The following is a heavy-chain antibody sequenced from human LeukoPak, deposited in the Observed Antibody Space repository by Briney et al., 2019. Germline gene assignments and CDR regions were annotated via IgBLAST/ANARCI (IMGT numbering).Heavy chain of an antibody. CDR3: ARIGLSDYYDSSGGSIGY. J-gene: IGHJ4*02. V-gene: IGHV4-30-4*01. CDR2: IYYSGST. CDR1: GGSISSGDYY. D-gene: IGHD3-22*01. Sequence: SETLSLTCTVSGGSISSGDYYWSWIRQPPGKGLEWIGYIYYSGSTYYNPSLKSRVTISVVTSKNQFSLKLSSVTAADTAVYYCARIGLSDYYDSSGGSIGYWGQGTLVTVSS.